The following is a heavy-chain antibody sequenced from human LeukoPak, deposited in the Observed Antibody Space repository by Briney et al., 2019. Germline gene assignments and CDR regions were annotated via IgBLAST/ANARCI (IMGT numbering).Heavy chain of an antibody. CDR2: IYYSGST. CDR1: GGSISSYY. CDR3: ARVKGGFDP. J-gene: IGHJ5*02. D-gene: IGHD3-16*01. V-gene: IGHV4-59*01. Sequence: SETLSLTCTVSGGSISSYYWSWIRQPPGKGLEWIGYIYYSGSTNYNPSLKSRVTISVDTSKNQFSLKLTSVTAADTAVYYCARVKGGFDPWGQGTLVTVSS.